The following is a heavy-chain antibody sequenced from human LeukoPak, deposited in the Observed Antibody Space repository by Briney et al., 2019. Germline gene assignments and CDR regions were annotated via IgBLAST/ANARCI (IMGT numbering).Heavy chain of an antibody. V-gene: IGHV3-23*01. CDR3: AKDSLNYDSSGYFDY. D-gene: IGHD3-22*01. J-gene: IGHJ4*02. CDR2: ISGSGDST. Sequence: GGSLRLSCAASGFSFNSYAMRWVRQAPGKGLEWVSAISGSGDSTYSADSLKGRFTISRDNSKNTLYLQMNSLRDDDTAVYYCAKDSLNYDSSGYFDYWGQGTLVTVSS. CDR1: GFSFNSYA.